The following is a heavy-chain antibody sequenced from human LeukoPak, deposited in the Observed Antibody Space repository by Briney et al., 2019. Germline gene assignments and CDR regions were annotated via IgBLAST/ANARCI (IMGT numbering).Heavy chain of an antibody. D-gene: IGHD3-3*01. J-gene: IGHJ4*02. V-gene: IGHV4-39*01. Sequence: PSETLSLTCTVSGGSISCSRYYWGWIRQPPGKGLEWIGSIYYSGSTYYNPSLKSRVTISVDTSKSQFSLKLSSVTAADTAVYYCAMAYYDFWSGYPHPYWGQGTLVTVSS. CDR2: IYYSGST. CDR1: GGSISCSRYY. CDR3: AMAYYDFWSGYPHPY.